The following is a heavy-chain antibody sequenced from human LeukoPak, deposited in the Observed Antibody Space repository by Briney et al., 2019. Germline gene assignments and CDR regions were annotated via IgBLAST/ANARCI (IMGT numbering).Heavy chain of an antibody. J-gene: IGHJ2*01. D-gene: IGHD4-17*01. CDR3: ARGSGNDYGDYWYFDL. CDR2: IYYSGST. V-gene: IGHV4-31*03. Sequence: SGTLSLTCTVSGGSISSGGYYWSWIRQHPGKGLEWIGYIYYSGSTYYNPSLKSRVTISVDTSKNQFSLKLSSVTAADTAVYYCARGSGNDYGDYWYFDLWGRGTLVTVSS. CDR1: GGSISSGGYY.